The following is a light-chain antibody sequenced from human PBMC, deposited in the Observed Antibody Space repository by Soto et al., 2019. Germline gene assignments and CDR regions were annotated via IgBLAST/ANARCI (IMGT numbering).Light chain of an antibody. V-gene: IGKV1-5*03. CDR3: QHYNSYSEA. CDR1: QTISSW. Sequence: DIQMTQSPSTLSGSVGDRVTITCRASQTISSWLAWYQQKPGKAPKLLIYQASTLKSGVPSRFSGSGSGTEFPLTICSLQPDDFATYYCQHYNSYSEAFGQGTKVEL. J-gene: IGKJ1*01. CDR2: QAS.